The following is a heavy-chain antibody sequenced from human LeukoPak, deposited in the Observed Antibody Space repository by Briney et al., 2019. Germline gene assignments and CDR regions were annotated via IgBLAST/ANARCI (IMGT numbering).Heavy chain of an antibody. J-gene: IGHJ3*02. V-gene: IGHV4-4*07. CDR2: IYTSGST. CDR1: GDSISSYY. CDR3: ARWDSGPDAFDI. Sequence: SETLSLTCTVSGDSISSYYWSWIRQPAGKGLEWIGRIYTSGSTNYNPSLKSRVTISVDKSKNQFSLKLSSVTAADTAVYYCARWDSGPDAFDIWGQGTMVTVSS. D-gene: IGHD6-19*01.